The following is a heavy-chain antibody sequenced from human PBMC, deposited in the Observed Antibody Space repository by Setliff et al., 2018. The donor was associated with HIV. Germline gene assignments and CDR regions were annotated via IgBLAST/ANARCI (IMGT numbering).Heavy chain of an antibody. CDR3: AAPSSVYIFGVLTPVSFDY. CDR1: GDTLTKLS. V-gene: IGHV1-24*01. D-gene: IGHD3-3*02. J-gene: IGHJ4*02. Sequence: GPSVKVSCKVSGDTLTKLSIYWVRQAPGKGLEWMGGFDHEEGKIIYAQKFQGRVSMTEDTSTDTAYMDLSSLRSDDTAVYYCAAPSSVYIFGVLTPVSFDYWGQGTLVTAPQ. CDR2: FDHEEGKI.